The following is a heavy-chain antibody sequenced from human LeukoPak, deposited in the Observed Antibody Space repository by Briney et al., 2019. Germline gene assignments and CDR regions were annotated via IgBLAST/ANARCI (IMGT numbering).Heavy chain of an antibody. J-gene: IGHJ6*03. CDR1: GYTFTGYY. CDR3: ATFRDWLLGPGDYYYMDV. V-gene: IGHV1-2*02. D-gene: IGHD3/OR15-3a*01. CDR2: INPSSGGT. Sequence: ASVKVSCKASGYTFTGYYMHWVRQAPGQGLEWMGWINPSSGGTNYAQKFQGRVTMTRDTSISTAYMELSRLRSDDTAVYYCATFRDWLLGPGDYYYMDVWGKGTTVTVSS.